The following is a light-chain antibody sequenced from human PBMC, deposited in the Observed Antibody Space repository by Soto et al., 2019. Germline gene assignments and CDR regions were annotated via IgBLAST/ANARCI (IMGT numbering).Light chain of an antibody. Sequence: QSVLTQPPSASGSPGQSVTISCTGTSSDVGGYNYVSWYQQHPGKAPKLMIYEVSKRPSGVPDRFLGSKSGNTASLTVSGLQAEDEADYYCSSFAGSNNPVVFGGGTKLTVL. J-gene: IGLJ2*01. CDR2: EVS. CDR3: SSFAGSNNPVV. V-gene: IGLV2-8*01. CDR1: SSDVGGYNY.